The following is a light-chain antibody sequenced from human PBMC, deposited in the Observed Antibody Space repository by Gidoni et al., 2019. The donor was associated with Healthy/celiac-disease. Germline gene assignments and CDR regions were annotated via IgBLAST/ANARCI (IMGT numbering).Light chain of an antibody. J-gene: IGKJ4*01. CDR2: DAS. CDR1: QSVSSY. Sequence: EIVLTQSPATLSLSPGERATLPCRASQSVSSYLAWYQHKPGQAPRLLIYDASNRATGISARFSGSGSGTDFTLTISSLEPEDFAVYYCQQRSNWLTFXGXTKVEIK. CDR3: QQRSNWLT. V-gene: IGKV3-11*01.